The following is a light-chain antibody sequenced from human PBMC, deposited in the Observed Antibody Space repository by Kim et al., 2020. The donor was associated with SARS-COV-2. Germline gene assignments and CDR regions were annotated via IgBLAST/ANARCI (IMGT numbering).Light chain of an antibody. V-gene: IGLV1-51*01. CDR3: AAWDSSLSAYV. CDR1: SSNIGNDY. CDR2: DNN. Sequence: GQGVTIACSGGSSNIGNDYVSWYQHLPGTAPKLLIYDNNRRPSGIPDRFSGSKSGTSATLGITGLQTGDEADYYCAAWDSSLSAYVFGSGTKVTVL. J-gene: IGLJ1*01.